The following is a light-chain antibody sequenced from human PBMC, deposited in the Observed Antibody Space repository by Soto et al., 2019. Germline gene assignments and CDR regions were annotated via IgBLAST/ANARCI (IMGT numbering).Light chain of an antibody. CDR2: GAS. Sequence: EIVMTQSPAPLSLSPGESAAISCRASQSINSELAWYQQKPGQPPRLLIYGASNRATGVPARFTGSESGSEFTLTISGLQAEDFAVYYCQQGHKWPLTFGQGTRLEI. V-gene: IGKV3-15*01. J-gene: IGKJ2*01. CDR1: QSINSE. CDR3: QQGHKWPLT.